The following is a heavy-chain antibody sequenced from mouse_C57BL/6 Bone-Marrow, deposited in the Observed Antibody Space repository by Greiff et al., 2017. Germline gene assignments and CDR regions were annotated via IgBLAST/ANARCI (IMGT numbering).Heavy chain of an antibody. CDR2: INPGSGGT. J-gene: IGHJ3*01. Sequence: QVQLKESGAELVRPGTSVKVSCKASGYAFTNYLIEWVKQRPGQGLEWIGVINPGSGGTNYNEKFKGKATLTADKYSSTAYMQLSSLTSEDSAVYFCARSKNWDSWFAYWGQGTLVTVSA. V-gene: IGHV1-54*01. CDR1: GYAFTNYL. CDR3: ARSKNWDSWFAY. D-gene: IGHD4-1*01.